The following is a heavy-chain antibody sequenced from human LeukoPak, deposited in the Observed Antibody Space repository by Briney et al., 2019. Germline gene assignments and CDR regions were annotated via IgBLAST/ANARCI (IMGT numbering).Heavy chain of an antibody. CDR3: ARDSGGYNSDVDY. Sequence: PGGSLRLSFAASGFTVSSNYMSWVRQAPGKGLEWVSGIYSGGNTYYAGSVKGRYTISRDISKDMPYLQMNSLRAEDTAVYYCARDSGGYNSDVDYWGQGTLVTVSS. CDR1: GFTVSSNY. D-gene: IGHD5-24*01. V-gene: IGHV3-53*01. J-gene: IGHJ4*02. CDR2: IYSGGNT.